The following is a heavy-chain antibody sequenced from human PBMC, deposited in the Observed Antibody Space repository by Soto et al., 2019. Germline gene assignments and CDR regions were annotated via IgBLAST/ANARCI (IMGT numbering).Heavy chain of an antibody. CDR3: ARGPSGDKVDS. CDR1: GGSISTVNYW. D-gene: IGHD7-27*01. V-gene: IGHV4-30-4*01. Sequence: QVQLQESGPGLVKPSQTLSLTCTVSGGSISTVNYWWSWIRQSPDMGLEWIGHIYNAGSTYNNPSLETPVTLSVDTSNNQLSLTLSSVSAADTAVYYCARGPSGDKVDSWGQGTLVTVSS. J-gene: IGHJ4*02. CDR2: IYNAGST.